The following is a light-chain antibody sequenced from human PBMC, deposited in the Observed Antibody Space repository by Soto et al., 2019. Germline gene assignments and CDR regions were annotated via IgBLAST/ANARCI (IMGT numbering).Light chain of an antibody. J-gene: IGKJ1*01. Sequence: ETVFTQYPATPSLSPGERVTLSRRASQSVSSNLAWYQQKPGQAPRLLIYGASTRATGIPDRFSGSGSGTDFTLTISRLEPEDFALYYCQQYGSSPRTFGQGTKVDIK. V-gene: IGKV3-20*01. CDR2: GAS. CDR3: QQYGSSPRT. CDR1: QSVSSN.